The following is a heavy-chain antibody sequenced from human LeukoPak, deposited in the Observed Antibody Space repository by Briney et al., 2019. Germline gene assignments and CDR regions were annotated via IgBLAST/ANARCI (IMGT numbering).Heavy chain of an antibody. CDR2: INAGNGNT. CDR1: GYTFTSYA. Sequence: ASVKVSCKASGYTFTSYAMRWVRQAPGQRLEWMGWINAGNGNTKYSQKFQGRVTITRDTSASIAYMELSSLRSEDTAVYYCARPLMVYAISTPRDYYGMDVWGQGTTVTVSS. CDR3: ARPLMVYAISTPRDYYGMDV. J-gene: IGHJ6*02. V-gene: IGHV1-3*01. D-gene: IGHD2-8*01.